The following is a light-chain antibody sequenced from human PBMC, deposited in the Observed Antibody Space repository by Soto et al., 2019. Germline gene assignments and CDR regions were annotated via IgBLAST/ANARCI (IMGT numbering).Light chain of an antibody. CDR1: QSISSW. J-gene: IGKJ5*01. Sequence: DIQMTQSPSTLSASVGDRVTITCRASQSISSWLAWYQQKPGKAPKLLIYDASNLESGVPSRFSGGGSGTEFSLTISSLQPDDFATYYCQQYNYFWAFGQGTRLEI. CDR2: DAS. V-gene: IGKV1-5*01. CDR3: QQYNYFWA.